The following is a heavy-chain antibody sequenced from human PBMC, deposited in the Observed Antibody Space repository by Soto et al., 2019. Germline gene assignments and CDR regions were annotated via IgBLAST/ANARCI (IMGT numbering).Heavy chain of an antibody. Sequence: ASVKVSCKASGYTFSSYYMHWVRQAPGQGLEWMGIINPSGAGTTYAQKFQGRVTMTRDTSTTTVYMELSSLRSEDAAVYYCARGSYDSSGWAFQGGAFDIWGQGTLVTVSS. V-gene: IGHV1-46*01. CDR1: GYTFSSYY. CDR3: ARGSYDSSGWAFQGGAFDI. J-gene: IGHJ3*02. CDR2: INPSGAGT. D-gene: IGHD3-22*01.